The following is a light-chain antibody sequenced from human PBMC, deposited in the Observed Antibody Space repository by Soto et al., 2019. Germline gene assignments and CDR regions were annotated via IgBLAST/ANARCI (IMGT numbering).Light chain of an antibody. CDR2: GAS. J-gene: IGKJ1*01. CDR1: QIVSGTY. CDR3: QQYGSSPTT. Sequence: EIVLTQSPGTLSLSPGERATLSCRSSQIVSGTYLAWFQQKPGQAPRLLIYGASSRATGIPDRFSGSGSGTDFTLTIGRLEPEDVAVYFCQQYGSSPTTLGQGTKVDIK. V-gene: IGKV3-20*01.